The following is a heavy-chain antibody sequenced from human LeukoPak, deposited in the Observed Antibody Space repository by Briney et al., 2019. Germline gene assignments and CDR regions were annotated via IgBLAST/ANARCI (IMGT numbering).Heavy chain of an antibody. CDR2: ISGYNGNT. J-gene: IGHJ5*02. CDR3: ARDRYDSSGVNWFDP. D-gene: IGHD3-22*01. Sequence: ASMKVSCKASGYTFTSYGISWVRQAPGQGLEWMGWISGYNGNTNYAQKLQGRVTMTTDTSTSTAYMELRSLRSEDTAVYYCARDRYDSSGVNWFDPWGQGTLVTVSS. V-gene: IGHV1-18*01. CDR1: GYTFTSYG.